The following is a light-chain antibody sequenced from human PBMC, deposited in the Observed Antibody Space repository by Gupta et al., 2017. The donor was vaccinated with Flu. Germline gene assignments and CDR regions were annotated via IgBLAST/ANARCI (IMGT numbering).Light chain of an antibody. J-gene: IGKJ1*01. CDR3: QQTYIFPLT. CDR2: GAS. Sequence: SVGDRVTFSCRASQGLSTYLHWYQQKSGKAPSLLISGASNVPPGVPPRFNCSGSGTDFTLTISDLQPEDFATYYCQQTYIFPLTFGQGTKVEIK. CDR1: QGLSTY. V-gene: IGKV1-39*01.